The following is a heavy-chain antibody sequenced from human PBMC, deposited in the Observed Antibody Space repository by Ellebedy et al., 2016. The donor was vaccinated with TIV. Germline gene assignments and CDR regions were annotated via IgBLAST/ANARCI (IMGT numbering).Heavy chain of an antibody. CDR1: GFTFSSYA. J-gene: IGHJ4*02. D-gene: IGHD6-6*01. V-gene: IGHV3-30-3*01. CDR3: ARASSIAAPYFDY. CDR2: ISYDGSNK. Sequence: GGSLRLSXAASGFTFSSYAMHWVRQAPGKGLEWVAVISYDGSNKYYADSVKGRFTISRDNSKNTLYLQMNSLRAEDTAVYYCARASSIAAPYFDYWGQGTLVTVSS.